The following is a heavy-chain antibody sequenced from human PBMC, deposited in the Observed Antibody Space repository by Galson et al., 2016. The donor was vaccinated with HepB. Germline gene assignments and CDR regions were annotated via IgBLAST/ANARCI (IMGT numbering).Heavy chain of an antibody. V-gene: IGHV3-48*04. CDR2: ISAKSDSA. CDR1: GFSFRTSG. J-gene: IGHJ3*02. Sequence: SLRLSCAASGFSFRTSGMNWVRQAPGKGLEWISYISAKSDSAKYAYSVKGRFTISRDNARDSLFLQMNSLRAEDTAVYYCARDFEIGSYAFDIWGQGTVVTVSS. CDR3: ARDFEIGSYAFDI. D-gene: IGHD3-10*01.